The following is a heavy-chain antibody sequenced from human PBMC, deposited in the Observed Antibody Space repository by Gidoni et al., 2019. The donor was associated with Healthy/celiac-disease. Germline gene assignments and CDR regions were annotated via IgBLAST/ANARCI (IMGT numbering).Heavy chain of an antibody. J-gene: IGHJ4*02. V-gene: IGHV3-66*01. CDR1: GFTVRSHY. Sequence: EVQLVESGGGLVQTGGSLRLSCADSGFTVRSHYMSGVRQAPGKGLEWVSVIDSGGSTYYGESVKGRFTISRDNSKNTLYLQMNSLRAEDTSVDYCAREDEYCSRTSCWQTLDYWGQGTLVTVSS. CDR3: AREDEYCSRTSCWQTLDY. CDR2: IDSGGST. D-gene: IGHD2-2*01.